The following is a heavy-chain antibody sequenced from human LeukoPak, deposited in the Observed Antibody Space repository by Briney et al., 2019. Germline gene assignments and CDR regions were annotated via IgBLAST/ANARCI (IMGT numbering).Heavy chain of an antibody. CDR1: GFTFSSYS. V-gene: IGHV3-21*01. Sequence: GGSLRLSCAASGFTFSSYSMNWVRQAPGKGLEWVSSISSSSSYIYYADSVKGRFTISRDNAKNSLYLQMNSLRAEDTAVYYCARDQIVVVPAAITNDYWGQGTLVTVSS. D-gene: IGHD2-2*01. CDR2: ISSSSSYI. CDR3: ARDQIVVVPAAITNDY. J-gene: IGHJ4*02.